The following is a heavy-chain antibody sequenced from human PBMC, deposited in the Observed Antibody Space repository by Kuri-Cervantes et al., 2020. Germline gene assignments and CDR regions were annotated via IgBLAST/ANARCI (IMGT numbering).Heavy chain of an antibody. J-gene: IGHJ4*02. CDR2: ISSSSSYI. CDR1: EFTFGTYA. D-gene: IGHD4-11*01. Sequence: GGSLRLSCAASEFTFGTYAMTWVRQAPGKGLEWVSSISSSSSYIYYADSVKGRFTISRDNAKNSLYLQMNSLRAEDTAVYYCARVPPLGLQPNPYFDYWGQGTLVTVSS. V-gene: IGHV3-21*01. CDR3: ARVPPLGLQPNPYFDY.